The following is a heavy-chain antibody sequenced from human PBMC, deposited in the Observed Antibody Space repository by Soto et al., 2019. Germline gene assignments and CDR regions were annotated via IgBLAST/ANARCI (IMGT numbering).Heavy chain of an antibody. Sequence: EVQLVESGGGLVQPGGYLRLSCAASGFTFSSYDMHWVRQATGKGLEWVSAIGTAGDTYYPGSVKGRFTISRENAKNSLYLQMNSLRAVDTAVYYCARDGLRRLGELSLNDYYGMDGVGQGTTVTVSS. CDR2: IGTAGDT. J-gene: IGHJ6*02. CDR1: GFTFSSYD. D-gene: IGHD3-16*02. V-gene: IGHV3-13*01. CDR3: ARDGLRRLGELSLNDYYGMDG.